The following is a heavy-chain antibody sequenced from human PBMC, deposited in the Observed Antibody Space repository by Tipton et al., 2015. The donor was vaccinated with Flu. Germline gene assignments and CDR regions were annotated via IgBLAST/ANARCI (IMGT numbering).Heavy chain of an antibody. D-gene: IGHD4-23*01. J-gene: IGHJ2*01. CDR3: ATQLLQPGGGVHYWYFDL. CDR2: IYYSGST. Sequence: TLSLTCTVSGGSISSYYWSWIRQPPGKGLEWIGYIYYSGSTNYNPSLKSRVTISVDTSKNQFSLKLGSVTAADTAVYYCATQLLQPGGGVHYWYFDLWGRGTLVTVSS. CDR1: GGSISSYY. V-gene: IGHV4-59*07.